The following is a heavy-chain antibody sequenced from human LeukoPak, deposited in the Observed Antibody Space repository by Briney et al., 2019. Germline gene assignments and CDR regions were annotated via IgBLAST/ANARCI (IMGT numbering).Heavy chain of an antibody. CDR1: GGSISSSSYY. J-gene: IGHJ4*02. D-gene: IGHD3-22*01. CDR2: IYYSGST. CDR3: ARSYYDSSGYPFDY. Sequence: KPSETLSLACTVSGGSISSSSYYWGWIRQPPGKGLEWIGSIYYSGSTYYNPSLKSRVTISVDTSKNQFSLKLSSVTAADTAVYYCARSYYDSSGYPFDYWGQGTLVTVSS. V-gene: IGHV4-39*01.